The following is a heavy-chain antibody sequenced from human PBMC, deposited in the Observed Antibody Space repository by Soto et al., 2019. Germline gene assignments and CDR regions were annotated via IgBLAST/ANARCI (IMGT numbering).Heavy chain of an antibody. J-gene: IGHJ4*02. CDR1: GASMTTGAFS. D-gene: IGHD6-13*01. CDR3: TRGSAAPLSPLYFHT. V-gene: IGHV4-30-2*01. CDR2: VYHRAST. Sequence: PSETLSLTCAVSGASMTTGAFSWTWVRQPPGGGLEWIGHVYHRASTQYNPSLKGRVSISVDTSRSLFSLRLTSLTAADTAVYFCTRGSAAPLSPLYFHTWGQGTPVTVSS.